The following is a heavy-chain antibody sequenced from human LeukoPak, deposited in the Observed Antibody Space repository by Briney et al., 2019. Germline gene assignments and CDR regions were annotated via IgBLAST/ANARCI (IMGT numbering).Heavy chain of an antibody. CDR2: VKSKADDGTT. J-gene: IGHJ4*02. CDR3: ATEGGSGSYYNLPFDY. CDR1: GFSFTNTW. D-gene: IGHD3-10*01. Sequence: GGSLRLSCEASGFSFTNTWMSWVRQAPGKGLEWVGRVKSKADDGTTDYAAPVQGRFTISRDDSKNTLSLQMNSLKTEDTAVYYCATEGGSGSYYNLPFDYWGQGTLVTVSS. V-gene: IGHV3-15*01.